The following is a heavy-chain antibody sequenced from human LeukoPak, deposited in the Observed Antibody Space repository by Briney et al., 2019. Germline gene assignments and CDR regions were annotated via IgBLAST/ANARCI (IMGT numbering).Heavy chain of an antibody. V-gene: IGHV1-2*02. D-gene: IGHD3-16*01. J-gene: IGHJ5*02. CDR1: GYTFTGYY. CDR2: INPNSGGT. Sequence: ASVKVSFKASGYTFTGYYMHWVRQAPGQGLEWMGGINPNSGGTNYAQKFQGRVTMTRDTSISTAYMELSRLRSDDTAVYYCARGLVPFGAEYWFDPWGQGNLVTVSS. CDR3: ARGLVPFGAEYWFDP.